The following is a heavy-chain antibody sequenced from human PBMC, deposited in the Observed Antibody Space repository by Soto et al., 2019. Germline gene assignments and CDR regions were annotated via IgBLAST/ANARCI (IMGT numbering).Heavy chain of an antibody. CDR3: ATVTLDYYGAGSSLGTFDY. D-gene: IGHD3-10*01. Sequence: SETLSLTCTVSGGYISSYYWSWIRQPPGKGLEWIGYIHYSGRTNYNSSLESRVTISIDTSKNQFSLQLSSVTAADTAVYYCATVTLDYYGAGSSLGTFDYWGQGTPVTVSS. J-gene: IGHJ4*02. V-gene: IGHV4-59*01. CDR1: GGYISSYY. CDR2: IHYSGRT.